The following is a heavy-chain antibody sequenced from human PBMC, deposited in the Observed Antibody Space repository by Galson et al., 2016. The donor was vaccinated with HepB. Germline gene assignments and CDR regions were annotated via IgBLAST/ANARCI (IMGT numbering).Heavy chain of an antibody. V-gene: IGHV5-51*01. CDR2: IYPGDSDT. Sequence: QSGAEVKKPGESLKISCKGSGYSFTSYWIGWVRQMPGKGLEWMGIIYPGDSDTRYSPSFQGQVTIPADKSISTADLQWSSLKASDTAMYYCARRGYYDSSGYYGYYYYGMDVWGQGTTVTVSS. CDR3: ARRGYYDSSGYYGYYYYGMDV. J-gene: IGHJ6*02. CDR1: GYSFTSYW. D-gene: IGHD3-22*01.